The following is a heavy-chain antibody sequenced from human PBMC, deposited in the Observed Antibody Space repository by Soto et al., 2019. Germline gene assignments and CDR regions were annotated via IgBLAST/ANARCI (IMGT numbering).Heavy chain of an antibody. D-gene: IGHD6-6*01. CDR1: GYSFTSYW. CDR3: ARRGTPSCPHYYGMDV. CDR2: IDPSDSYT. V-gene: IGHV5-10-1*01. J-gene: IGHJ6*02. Sequence: GESLKISCKGSGYSFTSYWISWVRQMPGKGLEWMGRIDPSDSYTNYSPSFQGHVTISADKSISTAYLQWSSLKASDTAMYYCARRGTPSCPHYYGMDVWGQGTTVTVSS.